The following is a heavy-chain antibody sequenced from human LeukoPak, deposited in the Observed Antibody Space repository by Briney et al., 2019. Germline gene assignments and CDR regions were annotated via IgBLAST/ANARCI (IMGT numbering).Heavy chain of an antibody. J-gene: IGHJ6*03. CDR1: GFTFSSYG. V-gene: IGHV3-15*01. Sequence: GGSLRLSCAASGFTFSSYGMSWVRQAPGKGLEWVGRIKSKTDGGTTDYAAPVKGRFTISRDDSKNTLYLQMNSLKTEDTAVYYCTTDLSYYYYYYMDVWGKGTTVTVSS. CDR3: TTDLSYYYYYYMDV. CDR2: IKSKTDGGTT.